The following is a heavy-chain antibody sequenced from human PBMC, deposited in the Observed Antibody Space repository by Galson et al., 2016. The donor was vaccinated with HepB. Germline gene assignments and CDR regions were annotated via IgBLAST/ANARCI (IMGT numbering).Heavy chain of an antibody. CDR2: IYSGGST. V-gene: IGHV3-53*01. J-gene: IGHJ5*02. D-gene: IGHD6-13*01. Sequence: SLRLSCAASGFILTNNYMNWVRQAPGKGLEWVSVIYSGGSTYYADSVKGRFTMSRDESKKMLYLQMNNLRAEDTALYYCVRGTLGYLDPWGQGTLVTVSS. CDR1: GFILTNNY. CDR3: VRGTLGYLDP.